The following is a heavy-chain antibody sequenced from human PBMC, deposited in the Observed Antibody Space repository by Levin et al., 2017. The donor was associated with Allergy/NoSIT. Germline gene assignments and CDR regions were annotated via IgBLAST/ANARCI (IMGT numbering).Heavy chain of an antibody. D-gene: IGHD6-13*01. CDR2: IGGNGGIR. Sequence: GGSLRLSCAASGFIFSNYGMSWVRQATGKGLEWVSYIGGNGGIRDYADSVKGRFTISRDNSKNTLYLQMNSLRPEDTAVYYCAKVVAATGLAYWGQGTLVTVSS. CDR3: AKVVAATGLAY. J-gene: IGHJ4*02. CDR1: GFIFSNYG. V-gene: IGHV3-23*01.